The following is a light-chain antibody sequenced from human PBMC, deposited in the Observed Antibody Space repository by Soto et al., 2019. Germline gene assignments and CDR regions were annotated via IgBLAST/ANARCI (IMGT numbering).Light chain of an antibody. J-gene: IGKJ5*01. V-gene: IGKV3-20*01. Sequence: IVLTQSPGILSLSPGERATLSCRASQSVSSSYLAWYPQKPGQAPRLLIYGASSRATVIPDGFSGSGSGTAFVLTISRLEPEDFAVYYCQQYGRAITFGQGTRLEIK. CDR1: QSVSSSY. CDR3: QQYGRAIT. CDR2: GAS.